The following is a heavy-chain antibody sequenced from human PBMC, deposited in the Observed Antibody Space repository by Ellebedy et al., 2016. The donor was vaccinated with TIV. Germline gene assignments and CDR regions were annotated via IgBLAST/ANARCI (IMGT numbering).Heavy chain of an antibody. D-gene: IGHD5-12*01. CDR3: ARGGASVATIKY. J-gene: IGHJ4*02. Sequence: GESLKISXAASGFTFSSYAMSWVRQAPGKGLEWVSAISGSGGSTYYADSVKGRFTISRDNSKNTLYLQMNSLRAEDTAVYYCARGGASVATIKYWGQGTLVTVSS. V-gene: IGHV3-23*01. CDR2: ISGSGGST. CDR1: GFTFSSYA.